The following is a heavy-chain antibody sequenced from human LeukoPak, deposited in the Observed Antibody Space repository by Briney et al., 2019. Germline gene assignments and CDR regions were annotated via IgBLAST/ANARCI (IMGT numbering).Heavy chain of an antibody. D-gene: IGHD3-9*01. V-gene: IGHV1-2*02. CDR1: GYTFTGYY. CDR3: ARDYDTGAFDI. CDR2: INPNSGGT. Sequence: EASVKVSCKASGYTFTGYYMHWVRPAPGQGLEWMGWINPNSGGTNYAQKFQGRVTMTRDTSISTAYMELSRLRSDDTAVYYCARDYDTGAFDIWGQGTMVTVSS. J-gene: IGHJ3*02.